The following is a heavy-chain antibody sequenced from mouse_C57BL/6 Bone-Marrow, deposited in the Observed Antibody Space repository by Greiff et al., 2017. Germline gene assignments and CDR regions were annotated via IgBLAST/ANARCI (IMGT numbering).Heavy chain of an antibody. CDR3: TGHLTGPWFAY. CDR1: GFTFSNYW. V-gene: IGHV6-3*01. Sequence: EVKLEESGGGLVQPGGSMKLSCVASGFTFSNYWMNWVRQSPEKGLEWVAQIRLKSDNYATHYAESVKGRFTISRDDSKSSVYLQMNNLRAEDTGIYYCTGHLTGPWFAYWGQGTLVTVSA. J-gene: IGHJ3*01. CDR2: IRLKSDNYAT. D-gene: IGHD4-1*01.